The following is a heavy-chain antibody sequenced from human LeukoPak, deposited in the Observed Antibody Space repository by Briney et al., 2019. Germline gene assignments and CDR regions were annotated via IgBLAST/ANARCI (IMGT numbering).Heavy chain of an antibody. CDR2: INHHGGEK. V-gene: IGHV3-7*01. CDR1: GFTFSTYR. CDR3: ARLPLATARYYFDY. D-gene: IGHD4-17*01. Sequence: GGSLRLSCAASGFTFSTYRMSWVRQTPGKGLEWVANINHHGGEKYYMDSVEDRFTISRDNARNSLFLQMTSLTAEDTAVYFCARLPLATARYYFDYWGQGTLVTVSS. J-gene: IGHJ4*02.